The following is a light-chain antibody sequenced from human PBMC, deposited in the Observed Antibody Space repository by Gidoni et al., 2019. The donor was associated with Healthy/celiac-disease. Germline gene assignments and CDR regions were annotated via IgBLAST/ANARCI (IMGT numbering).Light chain of an antibody. V-gene: IGLV4-60*02. CDR1: GGHSGDI. CDR3: ETWDSNTRV. Sequence: QPVLTQSSSASASLGSSVKLTCTLSGGHSGDIIAWHQQQPGKAPRYLMKVEGSGSYNKGSGVPDRFSGSRSGADRYLTISNLQFEDEADYYCETWDSNTRVFGGGTKLTVL. J-gene: IGLJ3*02. CDR2: VEGSGSY.